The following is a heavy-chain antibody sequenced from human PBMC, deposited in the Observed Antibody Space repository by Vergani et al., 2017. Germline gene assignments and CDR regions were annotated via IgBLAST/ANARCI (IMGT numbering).Heavy chain of an antibody. CDR1: GGSISSGGYS. D-gene: IGHD6-19*01. CDR2: IYYSGST. Sequence: QLQLQESGSGLVKPSQTLSLTCAVSGGSISSGGYSWSWIRQPPGKGLEWIGSIYYSGSTYYNPSLKSRVTISVDTSKNQFSLKLSSVTAADTAVYYCAKDPTGTVAGAFDYWGQGTLVTVSS. CDR3: AKDPTGTVAGAFDY. J-gene: IGHJ4*02. V-gene: IGHV4-30-2*03.